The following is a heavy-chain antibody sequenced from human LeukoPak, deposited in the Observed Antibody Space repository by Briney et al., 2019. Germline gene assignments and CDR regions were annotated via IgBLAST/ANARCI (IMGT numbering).Heavy chain of an antibody. Sequence: PSETLSLTCTVYGGSFSGYYWSWIRQPPGKGLEWIGYIYYSGSTNYNPSLKSRVTISVDTSKNQFSLKLSSVTAADTAVYYCARFRGAGNFDYWGQGTLVTVSS. CDR1: GGSFSGYY. V-gene: IGHV4-59*01. J-gene: IGHJ4*02. CDR3: ARFRGAGNFDY. CDR2: IYYSGST. D-gene: IGHD6-13*01.